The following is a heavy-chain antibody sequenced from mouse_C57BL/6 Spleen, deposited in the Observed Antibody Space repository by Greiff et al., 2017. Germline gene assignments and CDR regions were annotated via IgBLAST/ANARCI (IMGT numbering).Heavy chain of an antibody. V-gene: IGHV1-81*01. CDR2: IYPRSGNT. J-gene: IGHJ2*01. Sequence: VKLVESGAELVRPGASVKLSCTASGYTFTSYGISWVKQSPGQGLEWIGEIYPRSGNTYYNEKFKGRVTLATDNATSTVYMAIRSLTSEDSAVYFCARRRYDDDEEGDYWGQGTTLTVSS. D-gene: IGHD2-4*01. CDR1: GYTFTSYG. CDR3: ARRRYDDDEEGDY.